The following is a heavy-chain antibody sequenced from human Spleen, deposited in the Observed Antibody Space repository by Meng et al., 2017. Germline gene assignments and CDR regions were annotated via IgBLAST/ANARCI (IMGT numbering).Heavy chain of an antibody. CDR3: ARDEDISAAGKLFGDY. CDR2: INPKSGDT. CDR1: GYTFPDYY. J-gene: IGHJ4*02. D-gene: IGHD6-13*01. Sequence: ASVKVSCKASGYTFPDYYLHWVRRAPGQGLEWMGRINPKSGDTHYAQRFQGRVTRTGDTSISTAYMELSGLRSDDTAMYYCARDEDISAAGKLFGDYWGQGTTVTVSS. V-gene: IGHV1-2*06.